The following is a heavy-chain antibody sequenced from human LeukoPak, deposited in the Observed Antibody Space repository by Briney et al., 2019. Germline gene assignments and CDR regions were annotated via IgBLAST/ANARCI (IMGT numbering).Heavy chain of an antibody. V-gene: IGHV3-21*01. CDR2: SSRTGTYT. Sequence: GGSLRLSCAASGFTFNSYIMNWVRQVPGKGLEWVSSSSRTGTYTFLAGSVKDRFTISRDNGRNSLYLQMNSLRPEDTAIYYCARDPLGNCTSTSCPRGPFDPWGQGTLVIVSS. D-gene: IGHD2-2*01. CDR1: GFTFNSYI. J-gene: IGHJ5*02. CDR3: ARDPLGNCTSTSCPRGPFDP.